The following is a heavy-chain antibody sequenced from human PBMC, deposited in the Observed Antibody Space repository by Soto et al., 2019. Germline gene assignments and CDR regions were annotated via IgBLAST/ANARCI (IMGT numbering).Heavy chain of an antibody. CDR3: ARETSSGWGPNRGYFDY. J-gene: IGHJ4*02. CDR1: SGSISSSNW. CDR2: IYHSGST. V-gene: IGHV4-4*02. Sequence: QVQLQESGPGLVKPSGTLSLTCAVSSGSISSSNWWSWVRQPPGKGLEWIGEIYHSGSTNYNPSLKSRVTISVDKSKNQFSLKLSSVTAADTAVYYCARETSSGWGPNRGYFDYWGQGTLVTVSS. D-gene: IGHD6-19*01.